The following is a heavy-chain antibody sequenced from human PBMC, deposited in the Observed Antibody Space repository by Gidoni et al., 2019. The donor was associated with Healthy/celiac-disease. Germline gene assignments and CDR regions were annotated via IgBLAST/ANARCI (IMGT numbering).Heavy chain of an antibody. Sequence: QVQLQESGPGLVKPSQTLSLTCTVSGGSISSGDYYWSWIRQPPGKGLEWIGYSYYSGSTYYNPSLKRRVTISVDTAKNQFSLKLSSVTAADTAVYYCAATRGYGEGLRKWGQGTLVTVSS. CDR2: SYYSGST. J-gene: IGHJ4*02. V-gene: IGHV4-30-4*01. D-gene: IGHD4-17*01. CDR1: GGSISSGDYY. CDR3: AATRGYGEGLRK.